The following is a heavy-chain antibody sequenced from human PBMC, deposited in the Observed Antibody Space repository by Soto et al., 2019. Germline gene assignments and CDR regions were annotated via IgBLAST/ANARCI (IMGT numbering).Heavy chain of an antibody. V-gene: IGHV1-69*02. Sequence: SVKVSCKASGGTFSSYTISWVRQAPGQGLEWMGRIIPILGIANYAQKFQGRVTITADKSTSTAYMELSSLRSEDTAVYYCASRYCSGGSSEESYFDYWGQGTLVTVSS. CDR2: IIPILGIA. J-gene: IGHJ4*02. CDR1: GGTFSSYT. CDR3: ASRYCSGGSSEESYFDY. D-gene: IGHD2-15*01.